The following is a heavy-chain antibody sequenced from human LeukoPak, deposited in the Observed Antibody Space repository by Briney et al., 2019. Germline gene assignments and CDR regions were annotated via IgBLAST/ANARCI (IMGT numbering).Heavy chain of an antibody. J-gene: IGHJ4*02. CDR1: GFTFNNYA. CDR3: ARDYADYVGYFFFDY. CDR2: ISGGGETT. Sequence: GGSLRLSCAASGFTFNNYAMNRVRQAPGKGLEWVSSISGGGETTYYADSAKGRFTISGDNSQNTLYLQMNSQRAEDTAVYYCARDYADYVGYFFFDYWGQGTLVTVSS. D-gene: IGHD4-17*01. V-gene: IGHV3-23*01.